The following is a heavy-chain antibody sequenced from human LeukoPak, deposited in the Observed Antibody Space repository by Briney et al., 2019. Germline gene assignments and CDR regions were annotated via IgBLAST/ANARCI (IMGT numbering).Heavy chain of an antibody. CDR3: AKDHYYYDSSGYYHAEYFQH. Sequence: GRSLRLSCAASGFTFSSYGMYWVRQAPGKGLEWVAVIWYDGSNKYYADSVKGRFTISRDNSKNTLYLQMNSLRAEDTAVYYCAKDHYYYDSSGYYHAEYFQHWGQGTLVTVSS. CDR2: IWYDGSNK. D-gene: IGHD3-22*01. J-gene: IGHJ1*01. CDR1: GFTFSSYG. V-gene: IGHV3-33*06.